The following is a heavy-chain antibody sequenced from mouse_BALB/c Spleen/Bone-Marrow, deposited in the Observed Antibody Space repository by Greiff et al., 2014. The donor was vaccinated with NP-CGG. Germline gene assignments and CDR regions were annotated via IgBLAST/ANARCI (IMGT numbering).Heavy chain of an antibody. Sequence: VQGVESGAELVKPGTSVKMSCKASGYTFTSYWMHWVKQRPGQGLEWIGDIYPGSDSTNYNEKFKSKATLTVDTSSSTAYMQLSGLTSEDSAVYYCARRDDYDDYYFAYWGQGTTLTVSS. CDR2: IYPGSDST. V-gene: IGHV1-55*01. CDR3: ARRDDYDDYYFAY. D-gene: IGHD2-4*01. J-gene: IGHJ2*01. CDR1: GYTFTSYW.